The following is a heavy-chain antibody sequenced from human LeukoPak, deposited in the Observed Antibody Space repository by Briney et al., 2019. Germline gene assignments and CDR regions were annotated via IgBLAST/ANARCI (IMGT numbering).Heavy chain of an antibody. CDR2: ISSGGSTV. D-gene: IGHD1-26*01. V-gene: IGHV3-48*04. CDR1: GLTFSSYS. Sequence: PGGSLRLSCAASGLTFSSYSMNWVRQAPGKGLEWVSYISSGGSTVHYADSVKGRFTISRDNAKNSLYLQMNSLRAEDTAVYYCARVIIVGATGIWGQGTMVTVSS. J-gene: IGHJ3*02. CDR3: ARVIIVGATGI.